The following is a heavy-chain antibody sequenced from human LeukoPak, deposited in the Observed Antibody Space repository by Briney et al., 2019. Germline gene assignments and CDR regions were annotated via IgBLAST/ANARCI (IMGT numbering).Heavy chain of an antibody. D-gene: IGHD2-2*01. CDR3: ARGGAFCSITTCHEFDH. CDR2: TNPSTGGT. J-gene: IGHJ4*02. V-gene: IGHV1-2*02. Sequence: ASVKVSCKTPGYTFIGSYLHSVRQVPGQGLEWMGWTNPSTGGTKSAQQFEGRVTMTRDTANTTGYLELRSLRLDDTATYYCARGGAFCSITTCHEFDHWGQGTLVIVSS. CDR1: GYTFIGSY.